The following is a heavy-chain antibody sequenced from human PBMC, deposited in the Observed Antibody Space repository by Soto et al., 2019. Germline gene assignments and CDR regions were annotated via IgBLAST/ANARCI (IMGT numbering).Heavy chain of an antibody. D-gene: IGHD2-2*01. CDR1: GFTFSSLA. J-gene: IGHJ6*02. Sequence: GGSMKLSCAASGFTFSSLALTGFRQAPGKGLEWVSAISGSGGSTYYADSVKGRFTISRDNSKNTLYLQMNSLRAEDTAVYYCATPSLDYFVALNYYYGMDVWGQGTTVTVSS. CDR2: ISGSGGST. CDR3: ATPSLDYFVALNYYYGMDV. V-gene: IGHV3-23*01.